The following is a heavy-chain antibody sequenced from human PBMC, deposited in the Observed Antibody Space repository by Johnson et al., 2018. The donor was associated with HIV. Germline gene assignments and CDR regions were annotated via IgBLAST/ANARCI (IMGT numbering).Heavy chain of an antibody. Sequence: QVQLVESGGGVVQPGRSLRLSCAASGFTFSAYAVHWVRQAPGKGLEWVASISYDGNNKYYADSVKGRFTISRDNAKNTLYLQVNSLRAGDTAVYYCERACSAANCYSAQAFDIWGQGTMVTVSS. CDR1: GFTFSAYA. D-gene: IGHD2-15*01. CDR3: ERACSAANCYSAQAFDI. V-gene: IGHV3-30*14. J-gene: IGHJ3*02. CDR2: ISYDGNNK.